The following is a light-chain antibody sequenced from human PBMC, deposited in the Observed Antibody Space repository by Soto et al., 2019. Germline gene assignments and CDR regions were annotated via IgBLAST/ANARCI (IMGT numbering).Light chain of an antibody. Sequence: EIVMTQSPATLSVSPGERATLSCRASQSVSSNLAWYQQKPGQAPRLLIYGASARATDIPARFSGSGSGTEFPLTISSLQSEDFAVYYCQQYNNWPRTFGQGTRVEIK. CDR3: QQYNNWPRT. J-gene: IGKJ1*01. CDR1: QSVSSN. CDR2: GAS. V-gene: IGKV3-15*01.